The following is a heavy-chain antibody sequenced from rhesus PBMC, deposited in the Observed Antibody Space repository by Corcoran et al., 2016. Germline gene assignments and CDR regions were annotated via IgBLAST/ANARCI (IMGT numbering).Heavy chain of an antibody. D-gene: IGHD1-20*01. CDR3: ARVGSYSWNRGSLDV. J-gene: IGHJ5-2*02. CDR2: IYGVSGSP. V-gene: IGHV4S7*01. CDR1: GGHNSDYYY. Sequence: QVQLQESGPGLVKPSETLSLTCAVYGGHNSDYYYWSWLRQPPGKGREWIGQIYGVSGSPSYNPSRKSRVTVSKDTAKNQFSLKLSSVTAADTAVYYCARVGSYSWNRGSLDVWGRGVLVTVSS.